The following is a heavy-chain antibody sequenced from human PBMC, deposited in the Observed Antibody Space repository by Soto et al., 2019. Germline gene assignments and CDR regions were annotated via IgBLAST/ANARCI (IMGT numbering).Heavy chain of an antibody. Sequence: PGGSLRLSCAASGFTFSSYSMNWVRQAPGKGLEWVSSISSSSSYIYYADSVKGRFTISRDNAKNSLYLQMNSLRAEDTAVYYYARGQKCSSTSCYGDVFFGAFDIWGQGTTVTVSS. V-gene: IGHV3-21*01. CDR2: ISSSSSYI. D-gene: IGHD2-2*01. CDR1: GFTFSSYS. J-gene: IGHJ3*02. CDR3: ARGQKCSSTSCYGDVFFGAFDI.